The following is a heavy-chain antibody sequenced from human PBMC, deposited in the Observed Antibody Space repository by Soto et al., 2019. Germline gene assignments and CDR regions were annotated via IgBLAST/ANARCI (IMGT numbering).Heavy chain of an antibody. CDR1: GFTFNTFW. V-gene: IGHV3-7*03. Sequence: GGSLRLSCAASGFTFNTFWMSWVRQSPGKGLEWVANIKHDGSETYYVDSVKGRFTISRDNAKNSLFLQMNTLRTEDTAVYYCARDFATHCSGSTCYPYAYWGQGALVTVSS. CDR3: ARDFATHCSGSTCYPYAY. J-gene: IGHJ4*02. D-gene: IGHD2-15*01. CDR2: IKHDGSET.